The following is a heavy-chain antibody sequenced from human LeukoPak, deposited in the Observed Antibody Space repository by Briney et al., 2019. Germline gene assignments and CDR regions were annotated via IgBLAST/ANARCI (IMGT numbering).Heavy chain of an antibody. CDR1: GFTVSSNY. V-gene: IGHV3-53*01. D-gene: IGHD2-2*01. CDR3: ATLGYCSSTSCRGDY. J-gene: IGHJ4*02. CDR2: IYSGGST. Sequence: PGWSLRPSCAASGFTVSSNYMSWVRQAPGKGLEWVSVIYSGGSTYYADSVKGRFTISRDNSKNTLYLQMNSLRAEDTAVYYCATLGYCSSTSCRGDYWGQGTLVTVSS.